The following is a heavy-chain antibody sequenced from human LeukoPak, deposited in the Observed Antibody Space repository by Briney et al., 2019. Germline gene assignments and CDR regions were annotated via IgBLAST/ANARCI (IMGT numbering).Heavy chain of an antibody. Sequence: SQTLSLTCTVSGGSIRSGSYCWSWIRQPAGKGLEWIGRIYTSGSTNYNPSLKSRVTISVDTSKNQFSLKLSSVTAADTAVYYCARASKDYYDSSGYIGSWGQGTLVTVSS. CDR1: GGSIRSGSYC. CDR3: ARASKDYYDSSGYIGS. D-gene: IGHD3-22*01. V-gene: IGHV4-61*02. CDR2: IYTSGST. J-gene: IGHJ5*01.